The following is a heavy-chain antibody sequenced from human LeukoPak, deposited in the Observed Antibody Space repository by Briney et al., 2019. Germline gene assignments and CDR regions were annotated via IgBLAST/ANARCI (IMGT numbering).Heavy chain of an antibody. CDR1: GYTFTSYY. CDR2: INPSGGSA. CDR3: ARAGLQFGEGRRGFFDH. Sequence: ASVKVSCKASGYTFTSYYMHWVRQAPGQGLEWMGVINPSGGSASYAQKFQDRLTVTRDLSTTTVYMELTSLRSDDTAVYFCARAGLQFGEGRRGFFDHWGQGTLVTVSS. V-gene: IGHV1-46*01. D-gene: IGHD4-11*01. J-gene: IGHJ4*02.